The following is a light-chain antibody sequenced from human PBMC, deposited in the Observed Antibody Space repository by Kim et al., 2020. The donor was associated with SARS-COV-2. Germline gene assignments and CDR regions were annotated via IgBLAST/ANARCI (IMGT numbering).Light chain of an antibody. CDR2: AAS. V-gene: IGKV1-27*01. CDR3: QKDNRAWA. J-gene: IGKJ1*01. Sequence: DIQMTQSPSSLSASVGDRVTITCRASQGIRNYLAWYQQKPGKVPKLLIYAASTVQSAVPSRFSSSGSGTDFTLTISSLPPEDVATYYWQKDNRAWAFGQGTKVDIK. CDR1: QGIRNY.